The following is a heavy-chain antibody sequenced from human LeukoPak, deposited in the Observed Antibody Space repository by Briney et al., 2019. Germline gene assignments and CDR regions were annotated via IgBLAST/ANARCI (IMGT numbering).Heavy chain of an antibody. J-gene: IGHJ5*02. V-gene: IGHV3-15*01. CDR2: IKSKSDDGTT. CDR3: TRDHYHLGSGYDWGFWFAP. CDR1: GFIFSNAW. Sequence: GGSLRLSCAASGFIFSNAWMSWVRQAPGKGLEWVGRIKSKSDDGTTDYAAPVKGRFTISRDDSKNTLYLQMNSLKTEDAAVYYCTRDHYHLGSGYDWGFWFAPWGQRTLVTVSS. D-gene: IGHD3-3*01.